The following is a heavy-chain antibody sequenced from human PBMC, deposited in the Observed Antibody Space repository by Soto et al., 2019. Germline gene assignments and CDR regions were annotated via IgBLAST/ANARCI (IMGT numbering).Heavy chain of an antibody. CDR2: INAGNGNT. J-gene: IGHJ3*02. CDR1: GYTFTSYA. D-gene: IGHD3-22*01. Sequence: VKVSCKASGYTFTSYAMHWVRQAPGQRLEWMGWINAGNGNTKYSQKFQGRVTITRDTSASTAYMELSSLRSEDTAVYYCARARITMIVVDAFDIWGQGTMVTVSS. V-gene: IGHV1-3*01. CDR3: ARARITMIVVDAFDI.